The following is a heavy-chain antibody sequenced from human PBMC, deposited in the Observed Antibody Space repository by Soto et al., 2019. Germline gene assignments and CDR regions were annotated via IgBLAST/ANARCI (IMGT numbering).Heavy chain of an antibody. CDR3: ARDYDSWSGYYSTFDY. D-gene: IGHD3-3*01. CDR2: ISCSGGST. CDR1: GFTFSSYA. Sequence: GGSLRLSCAASGFTFSSYAMSWVRQAPGKGLEWVSAISCSGGSTYYADSVKGRFTISRDNSKNTLYLQMNSLRAEDTAVYYCARDYDSWSGYYSTFDYWGQGTLVTVSS. V-gene: IGHV3-23*01. J-gene: IGHJ4*02.